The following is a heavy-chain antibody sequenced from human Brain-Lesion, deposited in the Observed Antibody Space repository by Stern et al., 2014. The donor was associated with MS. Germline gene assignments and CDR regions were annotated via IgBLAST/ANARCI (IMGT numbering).Heavy chain of an antibody. CDR1: GGSIGRSSYY. J-gene: IGHJ4*02. D-gene: IGHD6-19*01. V-gene: IGHV4-39*02. CDR3: ARGAGVFDS. CDR2: IFYTGSP. Sequence: QVQLVESGPGLVKPSETLSLTCTVSGGSIGRSSYYWGWIRQPPGKGLEWIGNIFYTGSPFYDPSLKSRVTIPVDTSNNHFSLSLNSVTAADTAVYYCARGAGVFDSWGQGTLVTVSP.